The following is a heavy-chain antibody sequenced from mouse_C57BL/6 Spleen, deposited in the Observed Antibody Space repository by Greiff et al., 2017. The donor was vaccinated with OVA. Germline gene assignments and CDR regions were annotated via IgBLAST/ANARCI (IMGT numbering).Heavy chain of an antibody. D-gene: IGHD2-5*01. V-gene: IGHV1-52*01. J-gene: IGHJ4*01. CDR2: IDPSDSET. CDR3: ARAPYYSNSYAMDY. CDR1: GYTFTSYW. Sequence: QVQLKQPGAELVRPGSSVKLSCKASGYTFTSYWMHWVKQRPIQGLEWIGNIDPSDSETHYNQKFKDKATLTVDKSSSTAYMQLSSLTSEDSAVYYCARAPYYSNSYAMDYWGQGTSVTVSS.